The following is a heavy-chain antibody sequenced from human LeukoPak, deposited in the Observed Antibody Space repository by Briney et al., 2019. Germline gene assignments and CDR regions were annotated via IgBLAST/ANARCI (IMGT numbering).Heavy chain of an antibody. J-gene: IGHJ4*02. CDR2: INPNSGGT. CDR3: ARATHWNRPTTLPDY. Sequence: ASVKVSCKASGYTFTGYYMHWVRQAPGQGLEWMGWINPNSGGTNYAQKFQGRVTMTRDTSISTAYMELSRLRSDDTAVYYCARATHWNRPTTLPDYWGQGTLVTVSS. CDR1: GYTFTGYY. V-gene: IGHV1-2*02. D-gene: IGHD1-1*01.